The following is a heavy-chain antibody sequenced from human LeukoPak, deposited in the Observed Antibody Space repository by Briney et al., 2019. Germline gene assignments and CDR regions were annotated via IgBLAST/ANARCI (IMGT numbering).Heavy chain of an antibody. CDR2: IHPSGTL. J-gene: IGHJ4*02. Sequence: SETLSLTCTVSGASLSSGDQYWNWIRQSPGKGLEWIGSIHPSGTLYNNPSLESRVTMSMDTSKNQFSLNLSSVTAADTAVYFCSRGLDSRKLGYWGQGTLVTVSS. D-gene: IGHD3-22*01. V-gene: IGHV4-31*03. CDR3: SRGLDSRKLGY. CDR1: GASLSSGDQY.